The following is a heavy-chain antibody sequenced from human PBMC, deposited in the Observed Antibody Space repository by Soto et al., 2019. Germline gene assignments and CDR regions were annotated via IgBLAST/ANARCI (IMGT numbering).Heavy chain of an antibody. V-gene: IGHV3-64*05. CDR2: ISSNGGIT. J-gene: IGHJ6*02. D-gene: IGHD6-13*01. CDR1: GFSFNSYA. CDR3: VKGGQQLAPYFGMDV. Sequence: QPGGSLRLSCSASGFSFNSYAMRWVRQAPGKGLEYVSAISSNGGITYYADSVKGRFTISRDNSKNTLDVQMSSVRPEDTAVYYCVKGGQQLAPYFGMDVWGQGTTVTVSS.